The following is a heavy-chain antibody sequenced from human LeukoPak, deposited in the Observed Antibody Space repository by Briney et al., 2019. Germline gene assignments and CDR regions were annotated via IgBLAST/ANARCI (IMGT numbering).Heavy chain of an antibody. Sequence: GGSLRLSCAASGFIFRSHTMNWVRQGPGKGLEWVSYISSTSGTIYYADSVKGRFTISRDNAKNSLYLQMNSLRDEDTAVYYCTRDYYGMDVWGQGTTVTVSS. CDR2: ISSTSGTI. CDR1: GFIFRSHT. CDR3: TRDYYGMDV. V-gene: IGHV3-48*02. J-gene: IGHJ6*02.